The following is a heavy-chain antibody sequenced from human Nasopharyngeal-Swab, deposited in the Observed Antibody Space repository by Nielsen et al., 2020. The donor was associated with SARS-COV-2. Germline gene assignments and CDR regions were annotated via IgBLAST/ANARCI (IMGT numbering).Heavy chain of an antibody. CDR2: IYHSGST. CDR3: SGDFWSGYPDAFDI. Sequence: WIRQPPGKGLEWIGEIYHSGSTNYNPSLKSRVTISVDKSKNQFFLKLSSVTAADTAVYYCSGDFWSGYPDAFDIWGQGTMVTVSS. D-gene: IGHD3-3*01. V-gene: IGHV4-4*02. J-gene: IGHJ3*02.